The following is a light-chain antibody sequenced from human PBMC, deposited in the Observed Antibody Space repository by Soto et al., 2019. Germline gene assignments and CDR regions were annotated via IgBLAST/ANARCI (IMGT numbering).Light chain of an antibody. V-gene: IGKV3-20*01. CDR1: QSVSSSY. J-gene: IGKJ2*01. CDR3: QQYGSS. CDR2: DTS. Sequence: EIVLTQSPGTLSLSPGERATLSCRASQSVSSSYLAWYQHRPGQPPRLLIYDTSKRATGIPDRFSGSGSGTDFTLTISRLEPEDFAVYYCQQYGSSFGQGTKLQIK.